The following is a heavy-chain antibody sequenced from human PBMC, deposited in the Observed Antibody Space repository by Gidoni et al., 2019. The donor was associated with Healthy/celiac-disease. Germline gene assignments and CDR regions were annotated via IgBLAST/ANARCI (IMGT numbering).Heavy chain of an antibody. CDR1: GGPFSSYA. CDR2: SIPILGTA. D-gene: IGHD5-18*01. CDR3: ARDRHVDTTPEGFDY. Sequence: QVQLVQSGAEVKKPGSSVQVSCKSSGGPFSSYAISWVRQAPGQGLEWMGGSIPILGTANYAEKCQGRVTSTADESTSTAYMELSSLRSEDTAVYYCARDRHVDTTPEGFDYWGQGTLVTVSS. V-gene: IGHV1-69*01. J-gene: IGHJ4*02.